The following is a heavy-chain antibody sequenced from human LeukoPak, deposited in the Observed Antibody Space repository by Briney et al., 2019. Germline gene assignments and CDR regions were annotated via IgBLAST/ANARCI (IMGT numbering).Heavy chain of an antibody. Sequence: SETLSLTCAVYGGSFSGYYWSWIRQPPGKGLKWIGEINHSVSTNYNPSLKSRVTISVDTSKNQFSLKLSSVTAADTAVYYCARGRQYGSGTKPPTSFDYWGQGTLVTVSS. CDR3: ARGRQYGSGTKPPTSFDY. CDR1: GGSFSGYY. V-gene: IGHV4-34*01. J-gene: IGHJ4*02. CDR2: INHSVST. D-gene: IGHD3-10*01.